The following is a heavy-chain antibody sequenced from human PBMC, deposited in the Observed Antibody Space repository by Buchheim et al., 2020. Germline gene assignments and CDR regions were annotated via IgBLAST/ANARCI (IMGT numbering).Heavy chain of an antibody. J-gene: IGHJ5*02. D-gene: IGHD6-13*01. V-gene: IGHV4-34*01. CDR3: ARGLGIAAAGTMGGYDWFDP. Sequence: QVQLQQWGAGLLKPSETLSLTCAVYGGSFSGYYWSWIRQPPGKGLEWIGEINHSGSTNYNPSLKSRVTISVDTSKNQFSLKLSSVTAADTAVYYCARGLGIAAAGTMGGYDWFDPWGQGTL. CDR2: INHSGST. CDR1: GGSFSGYY.